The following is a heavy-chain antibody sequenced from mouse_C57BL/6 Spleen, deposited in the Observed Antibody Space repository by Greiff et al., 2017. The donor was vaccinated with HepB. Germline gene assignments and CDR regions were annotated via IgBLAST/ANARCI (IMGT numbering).Heavy chain of an antibody. V-gene: IGHV1-42*01. CDR2: INPSTGGT. Sequence: EVQLQQSGPELVKPGASVKISCKASGYSFTGYYMNWVKQSPEKSLEWIGEINPSTGGTTYNQKFKAKATLTVDKSSSTAYMQLKSLTSEDSAVYYCARSATVVATGHYFDYWGQGTTLTVSS. J-gene: IGHJ2*01. CDR3: ARSATVVATGHYFDY. D-gene: IGHD1-1*01. CDR1: GYSFTGYY.